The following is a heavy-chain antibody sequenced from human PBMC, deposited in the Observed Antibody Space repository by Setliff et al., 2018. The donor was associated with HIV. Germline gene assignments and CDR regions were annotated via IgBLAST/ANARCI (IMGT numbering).Heavy chain of an antibody. CDR3: ARVEYWGLPYYYYYMDV. Sequence: RLSCAASGFSFSSYSMTWVRQAPGKGLEWVSSITSSSSHIFNADSVKGRFTISRDNAKNSLFLQMNSLRAEDTAVYYCARVEYWGLPYYYYYMDVWGKGTTVTVSS. CDR2: ITSSSSHI. CDR1: GFSFSSYS. D-gene: IGHD7-27*01. V-gene: IGHV3-21*01. J-gene: IGHJ6*03.